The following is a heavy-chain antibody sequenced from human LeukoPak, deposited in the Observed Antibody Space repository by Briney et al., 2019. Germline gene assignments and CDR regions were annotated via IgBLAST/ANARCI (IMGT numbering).Heavy chain of an antibody. Sequence: GGSLRLSCAASGFTFSSYSMNWVRQAPGKGLEWVSSISSSSSYIYYADSVKGRFTISRDNAKNSLYLQMNSLRAEDTAVYYCATQEKRWLQLSNDYWGQGTLVTVSS. D-gene: IGHD5-24*01. V-gene: IGHV3-21*01. CDR3: ATQEKRWLQLSNDY. CDR1: GFTFSSYS. J-gene: IGHJ4*02. CDR2: ISSSSSYI.